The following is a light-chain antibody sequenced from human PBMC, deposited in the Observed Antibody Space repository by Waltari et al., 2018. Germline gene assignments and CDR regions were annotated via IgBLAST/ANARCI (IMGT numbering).Light chain of an antibody. CDR2: GVT. V-gene: IGLV2-14*01. CDR1: SSDVGGYDY. CDR3: CSYTTSTTV. J-gene: IGLJ2*01. Sequence: QSAPTQPPSVSGSPGQSVTISCTGTSSDVGGYDYVSWYQKHPGKAPKLMIYGVTNRPSGVSDRFSGSKSCNTASLTISGLQADDEADYYCCSYTTSTTVFGGGTRLTVL.